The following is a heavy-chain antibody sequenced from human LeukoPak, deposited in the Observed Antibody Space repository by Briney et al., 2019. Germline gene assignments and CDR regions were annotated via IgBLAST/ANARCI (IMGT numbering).Heavy chain of an antibody. CDR2: ISSSSSDI. CDR3: ARDRGRYYDSRGFYWGYYFDS. Sequence: GGSLRLSCAASGFTFSSYSMNWVRQAPGKGLEWVSSISSSSSDIYYVDSVKGRFTISRDNAKNSLYLQMSSVRVDDTAVYYCARDRGRYYDSRGFYWGYYFDSWGQGILVTVST. V-gene: IGHV3-21*04. D-gene: IGHD3-22*01. J-gene: IGHJ4*02. CDR1: GFTFSSYS.